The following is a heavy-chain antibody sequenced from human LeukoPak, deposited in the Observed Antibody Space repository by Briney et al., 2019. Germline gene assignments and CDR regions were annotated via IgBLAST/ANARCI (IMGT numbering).Heavy chain of an antibody. Sequence: ASVKVSCKASGYTFTSYGISWVRQAPGQGLEWMGWISAYNGNTNYAQKLQGRVTMTTDTSTSTAYMELRSLRSDDTAVYYCARDNYCDSSGYYPPHYWGQGTLVTVSS. CDR2: ISAYNGNT. J-gene: IGHJ4*02. CDR3: ARDNYCDSSGYYPPHY. D-gene: IGHD3-22*01. CDR1: GYTFTSYG. V-gene: IGHV1-18*01.